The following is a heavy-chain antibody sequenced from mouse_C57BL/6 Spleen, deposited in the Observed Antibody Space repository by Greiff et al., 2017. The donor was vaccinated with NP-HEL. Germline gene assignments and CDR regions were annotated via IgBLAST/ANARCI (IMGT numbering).Heavy chain of an antibody. V-gene: IGHV5-16*01. CDR2: INYDGSST. J-gene: IGHJ4*01. CDR3: ARDRDYYGSSYDAMDY. Sequence: VQLKESEGGLVQPGSSMKLSCTASGFTFSDYYMAWVRQVPEKGLEWVANINYDGSSTYYLDSLKSRFIISRDNAKNILYLQMSSLKSEDTATYYCARDRDYYGSSYDAMDYWGQGTSVTVSS. CDR1: GFTFSDYY. D-gene: IGHD1-1*01.